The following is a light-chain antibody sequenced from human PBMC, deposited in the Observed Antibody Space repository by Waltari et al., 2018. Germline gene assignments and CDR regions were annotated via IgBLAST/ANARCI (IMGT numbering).Light chain of an antibody. CDR2: AAS. J-gene: IGKJ3*01. CDR1: QGISSY. Sequence: DIQLTQSPSFLSASVGDRVTITCRASQGISSYLAWYQQKPGKAPKLRIYAASTLQSGVPSRFSVSGSGTAFTLTISRLPPEDFATYFCQQLTSYNIFTFGTGTKVDI. V-gene: IGKV1-9*01. CDR3: QQLTSYNIFT.